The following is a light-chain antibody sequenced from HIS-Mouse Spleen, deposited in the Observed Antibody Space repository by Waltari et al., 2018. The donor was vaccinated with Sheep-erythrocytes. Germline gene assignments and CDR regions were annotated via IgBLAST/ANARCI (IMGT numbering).Light chain of an antibody. CDR3: CSYAGSSTPWV. V-gene: IGLV2-23*01. J-gene: IGLJ3*02. Sequence: QSALPQPASVSGSPGQSITISCTGTTSDVGSYNLVPWSQQHPGKAPKLMIYEGSKRPSGGSKRFSRSKSGNTASLTIAGLQAEDEADYYCCSYAGSSTPWVFGGGTKLTVL. CDR2: EGS. CDR1: TSDVGSYNL.